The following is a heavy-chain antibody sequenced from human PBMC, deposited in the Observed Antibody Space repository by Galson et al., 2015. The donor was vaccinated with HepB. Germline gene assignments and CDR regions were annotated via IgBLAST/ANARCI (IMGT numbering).Heavy chain of an antibody. Sequence: SLRLSCAASGLTFNCCGMQWVRQAPGMGLEWVAVVSSDGGTQFYADSVKGRFTISRDNSKNTLHLQMNSLRVEDTAVYYCAKESEKPQYGAYFDFWGQGILVTVSS. CDR3: AKESEKPQYGAYFDF. J-gene: IGHJ4*02. V-gene: IGHV3-30*18. CDR2: VSSDGGTQ. CDR1: GLTFNCCG. D-gene: IGHD4/OR15-4a*01.